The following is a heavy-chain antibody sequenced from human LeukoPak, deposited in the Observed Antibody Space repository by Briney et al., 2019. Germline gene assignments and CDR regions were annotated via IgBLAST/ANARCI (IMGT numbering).Heavy chain of an antibody. J-gene: IGHJ3*02. CDR1: GGSISSSSYY. Sequence: SETLSLTCTVSGGSISSSSYYWGWIRQPPGKGLEWIGSIYYSGSTYYNPSLKSRVTISVDTSKNQFSLKLSSVTAADTAVYYCARDRFASYGSGSYYNGDAFDIWGQGTMVTVSS. CDR3: ARDRFASYGSGSYYNGDAFDI. CDR2: IYYSGST. D-gene: IGHD3-10*01. V-gene: IGHV4-39*07.